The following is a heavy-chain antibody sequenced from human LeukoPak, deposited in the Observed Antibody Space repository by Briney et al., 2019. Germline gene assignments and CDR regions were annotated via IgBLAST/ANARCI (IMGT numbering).Heavy chain of an antibody. CDR3: ARVIAARLQYYYYYMDV. V-gene: IGHV4-4*07. CDR1: GGSISSYY. J-gene: IGHJ6*03. CDR2: IYTSGST. Sequence: PSETLSLTCTVSGGSISSYYWGWIRQPAGKGLEWIGRIYTSGSTNYNPSLKSRVTISVDKSKNQFSLKLSSVTAADTAVYYCARVIAARLQYYYYYMDVWGKGTTVTVSS. D-gene: IGHD6-6*01.